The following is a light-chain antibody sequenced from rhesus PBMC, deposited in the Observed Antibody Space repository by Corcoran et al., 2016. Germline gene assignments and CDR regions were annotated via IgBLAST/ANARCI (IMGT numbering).Light chain of an antibody. J-gene: IGKJ4*01. CDR1: QSVGSY. Sequence: ETVVTQSPATLSLSPGERATLSCRASQSVGSYLAWYQQKPGQAPRLLIEGASSRAHGIPDRFSGSGSGTDVTLTISSLEPEDVGVYYCQQSSNMLTFGGGTKVELK. CDR3: QQSSNMLT. CDR2: GAS. V-gene: IGKV3-24*04.